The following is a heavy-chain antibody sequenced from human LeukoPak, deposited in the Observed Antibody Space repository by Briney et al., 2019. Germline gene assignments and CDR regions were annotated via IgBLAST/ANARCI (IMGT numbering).Heavy chain of an antibody. CDR3: AKRNDYGDY. V-gene: IGHV3-23*01. CDR2: ISGSGGGT. Sequence: GGSLRLSCAASGFTFSNYAMNWVRQAPGKGLEWVSAISGSGGGTFYADSVKGRFTISRDNSKNTLYLQMNSLRADDTAVYYCAKRNDYGDYWGQGTLVTVSS. CDR1: GFTFSNYA. J-gene: IGHJ4*02.